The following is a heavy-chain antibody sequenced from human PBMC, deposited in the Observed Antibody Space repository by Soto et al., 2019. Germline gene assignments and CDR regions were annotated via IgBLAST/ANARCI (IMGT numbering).Heavy chain of an antibody. D-gene: IGHD1-1*01. CDR2: INPSGGST. CDR3: AGGTRVNNEPTYYYGMDV. J-gene: IGHJ6*02. V-gene: IGHV1-46*01. CDR1: GYTFTSYY. Sequence: GASVKVSCKASGYTFTSYYMHWVRQAPGQGLEWMGIINPSGGSTSYAQKFQGRVTMTRDTSTSTVYMELSSLRSEDTAVYYCAGGTRVNNEPTYYYGMDVWGQGTTVTVSS.